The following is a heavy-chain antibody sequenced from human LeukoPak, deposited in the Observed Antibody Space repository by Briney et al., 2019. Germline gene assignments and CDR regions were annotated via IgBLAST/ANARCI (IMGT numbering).Heavy chain of an antibody. Sequence: PSQTLSLTCTVSGNSISSGDNYWSWIRQPAGKGLEWIGRIYTSGSTNYNPSLKSRVTISVDTSKNQFSLKLSSVTAADTAVYYCARRGRGSYKNFQHWGQGTLVTVSS. J-gene: IGHJ1*01. V-gene: IGHV4-61*02. CDR1: GNSISSGDNY. CDR2: IYTSGST. D-gene: IGHD1-26*01. CDR3: ARRGRGSYKNFQH.